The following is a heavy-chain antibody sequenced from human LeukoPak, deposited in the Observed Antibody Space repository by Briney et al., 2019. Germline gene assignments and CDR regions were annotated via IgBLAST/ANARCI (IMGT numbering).Heavy chain of an antibody. Sequence: ASVKVSCKASGYTFSDYHIHWVRQAPGQGLEWVGWMNPKTGGTNYAQKFQGRVTLTRDTSISTAYMELSSLRSDDTAVYYCARDFPDYSSHFDYWGQGTLVTVSS. J-gene: IGHJ4*02. CDR3: ARDFPDYSSHFDY. CDR1: GYTFSDYH. CDR2: MNPKTGGT. D-gene: IGHD6-19*01. V-gene: IGHV1-2*02.